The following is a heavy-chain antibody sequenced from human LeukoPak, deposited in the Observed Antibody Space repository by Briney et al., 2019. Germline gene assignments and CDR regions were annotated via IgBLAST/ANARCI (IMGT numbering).Heavy chain of an antibody. CDR1: GGSISSSSYY. CDR3: ARERVRGVIHWFDP. J-gene: IGHJ5*02. V-gene: IGHV4-39*07. Sequence: SETLSLTCTVSGGSISSSSYYWGWIRQPPGTGLEWIGSIYYSGSTYYNPSLKSRVTISVDTSKNQFSLKLSSVTAADTAVYYCARERVRGVIHWFDPWGQGTLVTVSS. CDR2: IYYSGST. D-gene: IGHD3-10*01.